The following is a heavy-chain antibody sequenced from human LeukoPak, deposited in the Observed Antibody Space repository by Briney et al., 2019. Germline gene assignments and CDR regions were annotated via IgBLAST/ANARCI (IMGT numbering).Heavy chain of an antibody. D-gene: IGHD6-19*01. CDR1: GFTFSSYW. V-gene: IGHV3-74*01. CDR2: IKSDGSGT. J-gene: IGHJ4*02. Sequence: GGSLRLSCAASGFTFSSYWMHWVRQAPGKGLVWVSRIKSDGSGTTYADSVQGRFTMSRDNAKSTLYLQMNSLRAEDSAMYYCARGQQWLKDYWGQGTLVTVSS. CDR3: ARGQQWLKDY.